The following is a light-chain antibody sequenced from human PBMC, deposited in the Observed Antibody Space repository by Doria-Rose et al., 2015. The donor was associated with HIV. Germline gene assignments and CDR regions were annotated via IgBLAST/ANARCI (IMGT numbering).Light chain of an antibody. CDR2: DGS. J-gene: IGKJ1*01. V-gene: IGKV3-20*01. CDR1: QSFSSTY. CDR3: HQYGTSWT. Sequence: TQSPGTLSLSPGERATLSCRASQSFSSTYLAWYQQKPGQPPSLLIYDGSTRATGIPDRFSASGSGTDFTLTINRLEPEDFALYYCHQYGTSWTFGQGTKVEI.